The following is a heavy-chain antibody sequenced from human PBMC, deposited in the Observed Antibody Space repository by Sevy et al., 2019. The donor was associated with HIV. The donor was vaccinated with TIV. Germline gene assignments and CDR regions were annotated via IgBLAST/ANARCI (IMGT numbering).Heavy chain of an antibody. D-gene: IGHD6-13*01. Sequence: APVKVSCKASGGTFNTYAISWVRQAPGQGLEWMGGIMLIFDTVNYAQKFQGRVTITADESMRTAYMELSGLRSEDTAVYYCAREYSTSEPGHAFDIWGQGTMVTVSS. J-gene: IGHJ3*02. CDR3: AREYSTSEPGHAFDI. CDR2: IMLIFDTV. V-gene: IGHV1-69*13. CDR1: GGTFNTYA.